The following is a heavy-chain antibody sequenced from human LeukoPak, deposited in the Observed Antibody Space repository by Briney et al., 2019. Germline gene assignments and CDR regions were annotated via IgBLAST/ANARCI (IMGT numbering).Heavy chain of an antibody. D-gene: IGHD3-16*02. CDR3: ARDIESGYFDY. Sequence: GRSLRLSCAVSGFTFSSYGMNWVRQAPGKGLEWVAVITYDGSATYYADSVKGRFTISRDNSKNTLYMQMNSLRAEDTAVYYCARDIESGYFDYWGQGTLVTVSS. CDR2: ITYDGSAT. J-gene: IGHJ4*02. CDR1: GFTFSSYG. V-gene: IGHV3-30*03.